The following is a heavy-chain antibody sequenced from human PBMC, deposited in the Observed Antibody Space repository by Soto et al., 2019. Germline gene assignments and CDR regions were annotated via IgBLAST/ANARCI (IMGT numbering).Heavy chain of an antibody. CDR2: INTDGSNT. CDR1: GLTFNSYW. Sequence: GGSLRLSCAASGLTFNSYWMHWVRHAPGKGLVWVSHINTDGSNTNYADSVKGRFTISRDNAKSTLFLQMNSLRDEDTAVYYCAREFCSGGNCYTYYFDPWGQGIPVTLPS. J-gene: IGHJ5*02. V-gene: IGHV3-74*01. D-gene: IGHD2-15*01. CDR3: AREFCSGGNCYTYYFDP.